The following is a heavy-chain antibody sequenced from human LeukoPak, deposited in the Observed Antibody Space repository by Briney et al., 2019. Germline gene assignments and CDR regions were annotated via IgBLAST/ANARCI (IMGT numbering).Heavy chain of an antibody. Sequence: PGGSLRLSCAASGFTFTSYWMNWVRQAPGKGLEWVALINPDGSQTNYVDSVKGRFTISRDNAENSLYLQMNSLRAEDTAVYYCARDLCYGALDRWGQGTLVPVSS. D-gene: IGHD4-17*01. CDR2: INPDGSQT. CDR3: ARDLCYGALDR. V-gene: IGHV3-7*01. CDR1: GFTFTSYW. J-gene: IGHJ5*02.